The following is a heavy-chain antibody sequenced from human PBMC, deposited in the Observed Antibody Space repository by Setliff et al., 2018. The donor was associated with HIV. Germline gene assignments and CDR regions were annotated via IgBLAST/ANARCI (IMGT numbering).Heavy chain of an antibody. J-gene: IGHJ4*02. CDR3: ARDRRDDYYLTAYFDS. Sequence: SETLSLTCTVSGTSINSHYWSWIRQTPGKGLQWIGLIYYTGIPTYNPSLEGRITMSVDRSKNQFSLRLTSVTAADTAVYYCARDRRDDYYLTAYFDSLGREPWSPSPQ. CDR1: GTSINSHY. D-gene: IGHD1-26*01. CDR2: IYYTGIP. V-gene: IGHV4-59*11.